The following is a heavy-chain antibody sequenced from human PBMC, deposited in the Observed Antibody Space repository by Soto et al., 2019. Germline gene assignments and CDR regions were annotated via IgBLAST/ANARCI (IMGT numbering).Heavy chain of an antibody. J-gene: IGHJ6*02. D-gene: IGHD5-18*01. CDR3: AKSGLYSYGYLFYYYYGMDV. V-gene: IGHV3-23*01. CDR1: GFTFSSYA. CDR2: ISGSGGST. Sequence: GGSLRLSCAASGFTFSSYAMSWVRQAPGKGLEWVSAISGSGGSTFYADSVKGRFTISRDNSKNTLYLQMNSLRAEDTAVYYCAKSGLYSYGYLFYYYYGMDVWGQGTTVTVSS.